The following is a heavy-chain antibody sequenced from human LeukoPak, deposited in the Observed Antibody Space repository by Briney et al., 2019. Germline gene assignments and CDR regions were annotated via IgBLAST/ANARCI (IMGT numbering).Heavy chain of an antibody. J-gene: IGHJ4*02. D-gene: IGHD6-19*01. CDR2: IWSDGSND. Sequence: GRSLRLSCTASGFNFGSDAMHWVRQAPGKGLEWVAFIWSDGSNDHYADSVKGRFTISRDNSKNTVCLQMNSLRVEDTAVYYCARDPSGSGWSLSDWGQGTPITVSS. V-gene: IGHV3-33*01. CDR3: ARDPSGSGWSLSD. CDR1: GFNFGSDA.